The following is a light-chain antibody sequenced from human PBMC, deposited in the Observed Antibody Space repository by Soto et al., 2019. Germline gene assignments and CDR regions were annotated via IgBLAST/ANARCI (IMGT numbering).Light chain of an antibody. CDR2: GND. V-gene: IGLV1-44*01. CDR1: SSNIGGNI. J-gene: IGLJ2*01. Sequence: QSVLTQPPSASGTPGQRVTISCSGSSSNIGGNIENWYQQLPGTAPKLLIFGNDQRPSWVPDRFSGSKSGTSASLAISGLQSEDEANYYCAAWDDSLNGVVFGGGTKLTVL. CDR3: AAWDDSLNGVV.